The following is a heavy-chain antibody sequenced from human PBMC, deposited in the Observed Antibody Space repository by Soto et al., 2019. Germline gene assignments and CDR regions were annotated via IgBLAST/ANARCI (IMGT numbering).Heavy chain of an antibody. V-gene: IGHV1-3*01. Sequence: QVQLVQSGAEVKKPGASVKVSCKASGYTFTSYAMHWVRQAPGQRLEWMGWINAGNGNTKYSQKFQGRVTITRDTSASTAFMELSSLRSEDTAVYYCARGGVHPHGPHFDYWGQGTLVTVSS. CDR3: ARGGVHPHGPHFDY. D-gene: IGHD1-1*01. CDR2: INAGNGNT. J-gene: IGHJ4*02. CDR1: GYTFTSYA.